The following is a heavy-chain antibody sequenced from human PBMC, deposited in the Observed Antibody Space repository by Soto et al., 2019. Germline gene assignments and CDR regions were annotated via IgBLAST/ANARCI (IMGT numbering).Heavy chain of an antibody. Sequence: GGSLRLSCAASGFTFSSYWMHWVRQAPGKGPVWVSRINSDGSSTTYADSVKGRFTISRDNAKNTVYLQMNSLTAEDTAVYYCTRGGGLEYSGYPFDYWGQGTPVTVSS. J-gene: IGHJ4*02. CDR2: INSDGSST. D-gene: IGHD3-22*01. V-gene: IGHV3-74*01. CDR1: GFTFSSYW. CDR3: TRGGGLEYSGYPFDY.